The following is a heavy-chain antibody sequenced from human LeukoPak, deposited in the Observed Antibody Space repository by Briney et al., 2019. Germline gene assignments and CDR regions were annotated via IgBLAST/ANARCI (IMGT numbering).Heavy chain of an antibody. D-gene: IGHD3-16*01. J-gene: IGHJ4*02. V-gene: IGHV4-39*01. CDR1: GGSIGTSRYH. Sequence: SETLSLTCTVSGGSIGTSRYHWGWIRQPPGKGPEWIGSIYYSGTTYYNPSLKSRVTISVDTSRNQFSLSLNSVTAADTAVYYCARGGSRLTTAGDLDYWGQGTLVTVSS. CDR3: ARGGSRLTTAGDLDY. CDR2: IYYSGTT.